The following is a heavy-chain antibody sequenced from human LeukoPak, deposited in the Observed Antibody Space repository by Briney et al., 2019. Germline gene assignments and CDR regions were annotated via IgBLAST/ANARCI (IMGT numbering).Heavy chain of an antibody. Sequence: SSETLSLNCAVYGGSFSGYYWSWIRDPPGKGLEWIGDNNHSGSTHYNPSLKSRVTISVDTAKNQVALKLSAVTAADTAVYYCARNTVANWRPFDYWGQGTLGTISS. CDR3: ARNTVANWRPFDY. CDR1: GGSFSGYY. V-gene: IGHV4-34*01. J-gene: IGHJ4*02. D-gene: IGHD1-1*01. CDR2: NNHSGST.